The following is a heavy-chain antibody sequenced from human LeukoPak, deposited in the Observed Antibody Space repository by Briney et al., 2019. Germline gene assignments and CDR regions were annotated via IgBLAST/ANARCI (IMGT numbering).Heavy chain of an antibody. CDR2: ISIDGAST. J-gene: IGHJ3*01. Sequence: GRSLRLSCAASGFTFAIHAMTWVRQAPGKGLEWVSGISIDGASTHYAESVKGQFTISRDNSQNTLFLQMNSLRVEDTAIYYCAKDSYVSGRPLHTFDVWGQGTMVTVSS. V-gene: IGHV3-23*01. D-gene: IGHD3-10*01. CDR1: GFTFAIHA. CDR3: AKDSYVSGRPLHTFDV.